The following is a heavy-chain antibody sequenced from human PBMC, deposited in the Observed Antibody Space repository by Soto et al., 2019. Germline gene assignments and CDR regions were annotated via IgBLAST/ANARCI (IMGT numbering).Heavy chain of an antibody. CDR2: ISYDESNK. J-gene: IGHJ5*02. D-gene: IGHD5-18*01. V-gene: IGHV3-30-3*01. CDR3: ARAMDAAMASKDNWFDP. Sequence: GGSLRLSCAASGFTFRSYHMHWVRQAPGKGLEWVAVISYDESNKYYTDSVKGRFTISRDNSKNTLYLQMNSLRAEDTAVYYCARAMDAAMASKDNWFDPWGQGTLVTVSS. CDR1: GFTFRSYH.